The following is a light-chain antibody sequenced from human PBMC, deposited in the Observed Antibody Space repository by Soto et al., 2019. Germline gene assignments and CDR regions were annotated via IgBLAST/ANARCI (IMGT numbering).Light chain of an antibody. CDR1: QSISTW. Sequence: IPMTQSPSTLSASVGDRVTITCRASQSISTWLAWYQQKPGKAPKLLIYDASNLESGVPSRFSGSGSGTEFTLTISSLRPDDFATYYCQQYNGYSGTFGQGTKVEIK. CDR2: DAS. J-gene: IGKJ1*01. V-gene: IGKV1-5*01. CDR3: QQYNGYSGT.